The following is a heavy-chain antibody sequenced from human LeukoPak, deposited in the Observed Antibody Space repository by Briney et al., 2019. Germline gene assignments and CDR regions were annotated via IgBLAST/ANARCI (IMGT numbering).Heavy chain of an antibody. J-gene: IGHJ3*02. D-gene: IGHD5-12*01. V-gene: IGHV4-39*07. CDR1: GGSISSSSYY. Sequence: PSETLSLTCTVSGGSISSSSYYWGWIRQPPGKGLEWIGSIYYSGSTNYNPSLKSRVTISVDTSMNQFSLKLSSVTAADTAVYYCARDPGRYSGYDFDDAFDIWGQGTMVTVSS. CDR3: ARDPGRYSGYDFDDAFDI. CDR2: IYYSGST.